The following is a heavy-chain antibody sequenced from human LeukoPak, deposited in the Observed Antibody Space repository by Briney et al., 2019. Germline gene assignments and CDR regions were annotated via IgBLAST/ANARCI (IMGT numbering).Heavy chain of an antibody. D-gene: IGHD3-9*01. Sequence: ASVKVSCKASGYTFTSYYMHWVRQAPGQGLEWMGIINPSGGSTSYAQKFQGRVTMTGDTSTSTVYMELSSLRSEDTAVYYCARDSRVGYDILTGYWDFDYWGQGTLVTVSS. V-gene: IGHV1-46*01. J-gene: IGHJ4*02. CDR1: GYTFTSYY. CDR3: ARDSRVGYDILTGYWDFDY. CDR2: INPSGGST.